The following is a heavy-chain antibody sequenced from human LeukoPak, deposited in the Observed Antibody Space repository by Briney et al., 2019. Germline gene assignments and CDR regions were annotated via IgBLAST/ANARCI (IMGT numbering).Heavy chain of an antibody. V-gene: IGHV1-2*02. CDR2: INPNSGGT. Sequence: ASVKVSCKASGYTFTGYYMHWVRHAPGQGLEWMGWINPNSGGTNYAQKFQGRVTMTRDTSISTAYMELSRLRSDDTAVYYCARAPGGSPAATGHYMDVWGKGTTVTVSS. J-gene: IGHJ6*03. CDR1: GYTFTGYY. D-gene: IGHD2-2*01. CDR3: ARAPGGSPAATGHYMDV.